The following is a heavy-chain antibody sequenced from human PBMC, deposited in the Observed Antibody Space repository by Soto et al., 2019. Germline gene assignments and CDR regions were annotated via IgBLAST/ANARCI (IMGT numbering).Heavy chain of an antibody. CDR3: AAEYSSSFVDY. CDR2: IIPILGIA. V-gene: IGHV1-69*02. Sequence: GASVKVSCKASGGTFSSYTISWVRQAPGQGLEWMGRIIPILGIANYAQKFQGRVTITADKSTSTAYMELSSLRSEDTAVYYCAAEYSSSFVDYWGQGTLVTVSS. D-gene: IGHD6-6*01. J-gene: IGHJ4*02. CDR1: GGTFSSYT.